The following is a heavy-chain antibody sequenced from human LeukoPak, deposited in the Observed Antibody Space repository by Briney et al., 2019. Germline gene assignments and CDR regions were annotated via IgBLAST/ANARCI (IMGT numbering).Heavy chain of an antibody. CDR2: MNPNSGNT. D-gene: IGHD3-3*01. CDR1: GYTFTSYD. CDR3: ATRTLRFLEWLNFDY. Sequence: ASVKVSCKTSGYTFTSYDINWVRQATGQGLEWMGWMNPNSGNTGYAQKFQGRVTMTRNTSISTAYMDLSSLTSEDTAVYYCATRTLRFLEWLNFDYWGQGTLVTVSS. J-gene: IGHJ4*02. V-gene: IGHV1-8*02.